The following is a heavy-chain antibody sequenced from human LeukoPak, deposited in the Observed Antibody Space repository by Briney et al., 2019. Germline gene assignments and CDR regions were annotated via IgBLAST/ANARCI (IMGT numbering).Heavy chain of an antibody. J-gene: IGHJ4*02. V-gene: IGHV5-51*01. CDR3: ARLISRGTGYNYLDD. CDR1: GYRFTTYW. D-gene: IGHD5-12*01. Sequence: GESLKISCKGSGYRFTTYWIGWVRQMPGKGLEWMGIIYPGYSDIRYRPSFRGQVTISADKSISTAYLQWSSLRASDTAMYYCARLISRGTGYNYLDDWGQGTLVTVSS. CDR2: IYPGYSDI.